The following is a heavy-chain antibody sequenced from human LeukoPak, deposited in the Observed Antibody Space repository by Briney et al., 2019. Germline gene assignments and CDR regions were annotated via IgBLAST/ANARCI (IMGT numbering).Heavy chain of an antibody. D-gene: IGHD3-22*01. Sequence: SETLSLTCTVSGGSISSGDYYWSWIRQPPGKGLEWIGYIYYSGSTYYNPSLKSRVTISVDTSKNQFSLKLSSVTAADTAVYYCARGYYYDSSGYFRPFDYWGQGTLVTVSS. CDR2: IYYSGST. J-gene: IGHJ4*02. V-gene: IGHV4-30-4*01. CDR3: ARGYYYDSSGYFRPFDY. CDR1: GGSISSGDYY.